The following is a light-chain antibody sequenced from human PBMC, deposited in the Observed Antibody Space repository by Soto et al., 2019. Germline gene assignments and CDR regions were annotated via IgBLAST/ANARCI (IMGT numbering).Light chain of an antibody. CDR3: SAWDDSIYGPV. V-gene: IGLV1-44*01. CDR2: RDN. Sequence: QSVLTQPPSASGTPGQRVAISCSGGSSDIGTNPVNWYLHLPGAAPKLLIYRDNQRPSGVPDRFSGSKSGTSASLTISGLQSEAEADYFCSAWDDSIYGPVFGGGTKLTVL. CDR1: SSDIGTNP. J-gene: IGLJ2*01.